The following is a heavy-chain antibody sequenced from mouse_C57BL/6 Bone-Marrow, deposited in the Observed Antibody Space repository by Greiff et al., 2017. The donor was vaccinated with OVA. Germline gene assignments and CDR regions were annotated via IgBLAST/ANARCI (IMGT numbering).Heavy chain of an antibody. Sequence: VQLVESGPELVKPGASVKLSCKASGYTFTSYDINWVKQRPGQGLEWIGWIYPRDGSTKYNEKFKGKATLTVDTSSSTAYMELHSLTSEDSAVYFCARGGIYYGNYGYFDVWGTGTTVTVSS. V-gene: IGHV1-85*01. CDR3: ARGGIYYGNYGYFDV. CDR2: IYPRDGST. D-gene: IGHD2-1*01. J-gene: IGHJ1*03. CDR1: GYTFTSYD.